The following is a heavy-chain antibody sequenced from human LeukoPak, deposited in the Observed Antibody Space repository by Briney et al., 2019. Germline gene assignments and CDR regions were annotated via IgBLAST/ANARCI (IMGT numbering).Heavy chain of an antibody. V-gene: IGHV4-59*08. CDR1: GGSISSYH. CDR2: FYYSGST. CDR3: ASTADTAMLWWYFDL. J-gene: IGHJ2*01. Sequence: SQTLSLTCTVSGGSISSYHWSWIRQPPGKGLEWIGFFYYSGSTNYNPSLKSRVTISVDTSKNQFSLKLNSVTAADTAVYYCASTADTAMLWWYFDLWGRGTLVTVSS. D-gene: IGHD5-18*01.